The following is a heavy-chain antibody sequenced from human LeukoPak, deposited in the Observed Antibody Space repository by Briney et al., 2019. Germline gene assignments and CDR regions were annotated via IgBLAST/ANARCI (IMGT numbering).Heavy chain of an antibody. D-gene: IGHD3-10*01. CDR2: ISTSGNTI. J-gene: IGHJ4*02. Sequence: GGSLRLSCAASGFNFDSYEMNWVRQAPQKGLEWISYISTSGNTIYYADSVKGRFTISRDNAKSSLYLQMNSLRAEDSAVYYCARDRITILRGQPDYWGQGTLVTVSS. CDR3: ARDRITILRGQPDY. V-gene: IGHV3-48*03. CDR1: GFNFDSYE.